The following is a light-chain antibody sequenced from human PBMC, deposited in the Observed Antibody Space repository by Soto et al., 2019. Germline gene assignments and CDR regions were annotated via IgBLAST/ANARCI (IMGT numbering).Light chain of an antibody. CDR3: SSYGASSTL. CDR2: DVS. Sequence: QSVLTQPASVSGSPGQSITIPCTGSSSDIGLYNHVSWYHQHPGKAPKLLIYDVSYRPSGISDRFSGSKSGNTASLTISGLQPEDEADYYCSSYGASSTLFGGGTKLTVL. CDR1: SSDIGLYNH. J-gene: IGLJ2*01. V-gene: IGLV2-14*03.